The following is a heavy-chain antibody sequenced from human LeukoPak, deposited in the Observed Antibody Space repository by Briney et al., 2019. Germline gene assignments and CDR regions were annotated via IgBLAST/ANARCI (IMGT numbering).Heavy chain of an antibody. J-gene: IGHJ4*02. D-gene: IGHD6-19*01. CDR3: AREPFPRLGNLDY. Sequence: PSETLSLTCTVSGGSISSGGYYWSWIRQPPGKGLEWIGYIYHSGSTYYNPSLKSRVTISVDRSKNQFSLKLSSVTAADTAVYYCAREPFPRLGNLDYWGQGTLVTVSS. CDR1: GGSISSGGYY. V-gene: IGHV4-30-2*01. CDR2: IYHSGST.